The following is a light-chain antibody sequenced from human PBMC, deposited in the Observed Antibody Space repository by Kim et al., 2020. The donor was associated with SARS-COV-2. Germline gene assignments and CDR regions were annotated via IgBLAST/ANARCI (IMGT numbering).Light chain of an antibody. Sequence: SVKLTCTLSSGHSSYAIAWHQQQPEKGPRYLMKLNSDGSHSKGDGIPDRFSGSSSGAERYLTISSLQSEDEADYYCQTWGTGSRGVFGGWTQLTVL. CDR2: LNSDGSH. CDR3: QTWGTGSRGV. V-gene: IGLV4-69*01. CDR1: SGHSSYA. J-gene: IGLJ2*01.